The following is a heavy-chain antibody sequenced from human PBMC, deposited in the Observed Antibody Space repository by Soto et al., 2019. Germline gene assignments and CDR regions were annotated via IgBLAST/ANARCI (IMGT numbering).Heavy chain of an antibody. CDR2: IYHSGST. CDR1: GGSISSGGYS. D-gene: IGHD3-9*01. CDR3: ARGGAYYDILTGYFPIGYYFDY. J-gene: IGHJ4*02. V-gene: IGHV4-30-2*01. Sequence: SETLSLTCAVSGGSISSGGYSWSWIRQPPGKGLEWIGYIYHSGSTYYNPSLKSRVTISVDRSKNQFSLKLSSVTAADTAVYYCARGGAYYDILTGYFPIGYYFDYWGQGTLVTVSS.